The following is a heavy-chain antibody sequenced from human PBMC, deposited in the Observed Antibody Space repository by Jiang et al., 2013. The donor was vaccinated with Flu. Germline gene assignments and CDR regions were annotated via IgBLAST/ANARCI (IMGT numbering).Heavy chain of an antibody. CDR3: AKLADWSYYDSISY. CDR2: ISGSGGST. J-gene: IGHJ4*02. Sequence: VRQAPGKGLEWVSAISGSGGSTYYADSVKGRFTISRDNSKNTLYLQMNSLRAEDAAVYFCAKLADWSYYDSISYWGQGTLVTVSS. D-gene: IGHD3-22*01. V-gene: IGHV3-23*01.